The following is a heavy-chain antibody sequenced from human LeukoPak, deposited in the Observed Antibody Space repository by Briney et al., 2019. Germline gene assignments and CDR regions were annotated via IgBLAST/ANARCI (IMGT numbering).Heavy chain of an antibody. CDR1: GYTFTGYY. Sequence: GASVKVSCKASGYTFTGYYMHWVRQAPGKGLEWMGGFDPEDGETIYAQKFQGRVTMTEDTSTDTAYMELSSLRSEDTAVYYCSFGLQSTDYWGQGTLVTVSS. V-gene: IGHV1-24*01. CDR3: SFGLQSTDY. CDR2: FDPEDGET. J-gene: IGHJ4*02. D-gene: IGHD4-11*01.